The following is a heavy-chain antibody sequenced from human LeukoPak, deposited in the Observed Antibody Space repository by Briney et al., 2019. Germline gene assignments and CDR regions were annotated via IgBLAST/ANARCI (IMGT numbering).Heavy chain of an antibody. CDR2: IIPIFGTA. CDR1: GGTFSSYA. CDR3: ARDPHPTIFGVVISSLNWFDP. V-gene: IGHV1-69*13. Sequence: SVKVSCKASGGTFSSYAISWVRQAPGQGLEWMGGIIPIFGTANYAQKFQGRVTITADESTSTAYMELSSLRSEDTAVYYCARDPHPTIFGVVISSLNWFDPWGQGTLVTVSS. J-gene: IGHJ5*02. D-gene: IGHD3-3*01.